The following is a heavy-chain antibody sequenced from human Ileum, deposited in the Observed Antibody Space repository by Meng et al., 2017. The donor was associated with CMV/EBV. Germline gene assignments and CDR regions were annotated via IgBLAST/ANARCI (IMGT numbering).Heavy chain of an antibody. CDR2: IHPSTGGP. CDR1: GDIFNAYH. D-gene: IGHD2-2*01. J-gene: IGHJ4*02. Sequence: ASVKVSCKTSGDIFNAYHIHWVRQAPGQGLELIGWIHPSTGGPNYAQMFQGRVTFITDASVRTAYMELSSLTSDDTAMYYCAVLPYISTSMSFWGQGTLVTVSS. CDR3: AVLPYISTSMSF. V-gene: IGHV1-2*02.